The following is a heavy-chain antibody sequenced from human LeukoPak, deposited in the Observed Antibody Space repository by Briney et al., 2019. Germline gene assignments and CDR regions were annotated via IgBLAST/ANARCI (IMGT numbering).Heavy chain of an antibody. Sequence: GRSLRLSCAASGFTFSSYAMSWVRQAPGKGLDWVSLISDSVGGTYYADSVKGRFTISRDNSKNTLYLQMNSLRAEDTAVYYCAKGGSSGWYHLDLWGQGTLVTVSS. J-gene: IGHJ5*02. CDR1: GFTFSSYA. D-gene: IGHD6-19*01. CDR2: ISDSVGGT. V-gene: IGHV3-23*01. CDR3: AKGGSSGWYHLDL.